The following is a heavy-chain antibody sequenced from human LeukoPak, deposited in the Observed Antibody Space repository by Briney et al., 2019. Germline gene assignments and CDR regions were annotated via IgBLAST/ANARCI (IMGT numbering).Heavy chain of an antibody. CDR3: AKSSGLSGPADY. CDR1: GFTFDDYA. J-gene: IGHJ4*02. Sequence: GGSLRLSCAASGFTFDDYAMHWVRQAPGKGLEWVSGISWNSGSIGYADSVKGRFTISRDNAKNSLYLQMNSLRAEDTALYYCAKSSGLSGPADYWGQGTLVTVSS. V-gene: IGHV3-9*01. CDR2: ISWNSGSI.